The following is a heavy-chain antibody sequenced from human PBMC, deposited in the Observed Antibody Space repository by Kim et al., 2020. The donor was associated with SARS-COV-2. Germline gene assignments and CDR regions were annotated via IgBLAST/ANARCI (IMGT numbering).Heavy chain of an antibody. J-gene: IGHJ4*02. CDR3: ARDRIDAFDY. CDR1: GFTFSSYA. V-gene: IGHV3-30-3*01. CDR2: ISYDGSNK. D-gene: IGHD2-15*01. Sequence: GGSLRLSCAASGFTFSSYAMHWVRQAPGKGLEWVAVISYDGSNKYYADSVKGRFTISRDNSKNTLYLQMNSLRAEDTAVYYCARDRIDAFDYWGQGTLVT.